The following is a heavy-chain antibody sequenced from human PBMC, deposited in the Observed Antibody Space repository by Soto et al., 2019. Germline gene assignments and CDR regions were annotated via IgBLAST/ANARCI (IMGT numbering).Heavy chain of an antibody. CDR1: GFTFSSYG. CDR3: AKKYFYDSSGSNWFDP. V-gene: IGHV3-30*18. J-gene: IGHJ5*02. CDR2: ISYDGSNK. Sequence: GGSLILSCAASGFTFSSYGMHWVRQAPGKGLEWVAVISYDGSNKYYADSVKGRFTISRDNSKNTLYLQMNSLRAEDTAVYYCAKKYFYDSSGSNWFDPWGQGTLVRVSS. D-gene: IGHD3-22*01.